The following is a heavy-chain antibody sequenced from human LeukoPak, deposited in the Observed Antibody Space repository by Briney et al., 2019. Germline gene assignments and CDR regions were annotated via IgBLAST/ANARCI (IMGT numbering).Heavy chain of an antibody. CDR3: TTGIDYGGGY. J-gene: IGHJ4*02. V-gene: IGHV3-15*05. Sequence: GGSLRLSCAASGFTFSSYVMSWVRQAPGKGLEWVGRIKNKDEGEKRDYAAPVKGRFTISRDDAKATLYLEMKSLKMEDTATYYCTTGIDYGGGYWGQGTPVSVSS. CDR1: GFTFSSYV. D-gene: IGHD3-16*01. CDR2: IKNKDEGEKR.